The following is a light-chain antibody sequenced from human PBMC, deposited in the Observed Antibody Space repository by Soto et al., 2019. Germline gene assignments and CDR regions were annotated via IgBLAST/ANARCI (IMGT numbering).Light chain of an antibody. V-gene: IGKV1-39*01. CDR1: QDISNY. Sequence: DIQMTQSPSSLSASVGDRVTITCQASQDISNYLNWYQQKPGKAPKLLIYAASSLQSGVPSRFSGSGSGTDFTLAISSLQPEDFATYYCQQSYSTLRAWTFGQGTKVDIK. CDR2: AAS. CDR3: QQSYSTLRAWT. J-gene: IGKJ1*01.